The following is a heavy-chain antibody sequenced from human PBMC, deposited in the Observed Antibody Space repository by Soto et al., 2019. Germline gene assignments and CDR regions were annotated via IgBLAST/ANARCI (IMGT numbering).Heavy chain of an antibody. CDR1: GYTFTTYD. CDR3: ARGHYDLWSKYYGMDV. J-gene: IGHJ6*02. V-gene: IGHV1-8*01. D-gene: IGHD3-3*01. CDR2: MNPNSGHT. Sequence: ASVKVSCKASGYTFTTYDIYWVRLATGQGLEWMGWMNPNSGHTGYAQKFQGRVTMTRNTAIGAAYMELTNLRSEDTAVYYCARGHYDLWSKYYGMDVWGQGTTVTVS.